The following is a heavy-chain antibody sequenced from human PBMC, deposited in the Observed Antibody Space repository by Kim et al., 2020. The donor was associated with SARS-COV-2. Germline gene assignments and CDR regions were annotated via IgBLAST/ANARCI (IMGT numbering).Heavy chain of an antibody. J-gene: IGHJ4*02. Sequence: GGSLRLSCAASGFTFSSYAMSWVRQAPGKGLEWVSAISGSGGSTYYADSVKGRFTISSDNSKNTLYLQMNSLRAEDTAVYYCAKDPGGSYYVFDYWCQGTLVTVSS. CDR2: ISGSGGST. CDR1: GFTFSSYA. D-gene: IGHD1-26*01. CDR3: AKDPGGSYYVFDY. V-gene: IGHV3-23*01.